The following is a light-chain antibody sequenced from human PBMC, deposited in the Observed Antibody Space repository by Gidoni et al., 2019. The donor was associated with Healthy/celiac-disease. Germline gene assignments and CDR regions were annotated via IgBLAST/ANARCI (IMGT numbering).Light chain of an antibody. Sequence: SSELTQDPAVSLALGQTVRITCQGDSLRSYYASWYQQKPGQAPVLVIYGKNNRPAGIPDRFSGSSSGNTASLTITGAQAEDEADYYGNSRDSSGNHVVFGGGTKLTVL. V-gene: IGLV3-19*01. CDR2: GKN. J-gene: IGLJ2*01. CDR3: NSRDSSGNHVV. CDR1: SLRSYY.